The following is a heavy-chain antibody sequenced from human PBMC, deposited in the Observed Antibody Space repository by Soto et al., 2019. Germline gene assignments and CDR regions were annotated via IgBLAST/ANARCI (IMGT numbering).Heavy chain of an antibody. V-gene: IGHV3-48*01. J-gene: IGHJ4*02. CDR1: GFTFSSYS. D-gene: IGHD3-16*02. CDR3: AVGELSLTHDY. Sequence: GGSLRLSCAASGFTFSSYSMNWVRQAPGKGLEWVSYISSSSSTIYYADSVKGRFTISRDNAKNSLYLQMNSLRAEDTAVYYCAVGELSLTHDYWGQGTLVTVSS. CDR2: ISSSSSTI.